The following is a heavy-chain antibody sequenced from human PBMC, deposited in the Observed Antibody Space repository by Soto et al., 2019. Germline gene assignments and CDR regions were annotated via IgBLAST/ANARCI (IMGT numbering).Heavy chain of an antibody. CDR3: ARSLVPAAINRKTAFDI. V-gene: IGHV3-23*01. CDR1: GFTFSRYG. J-gene: IGHJ3*02. Sequence: GGSLRLSCAASGFTFSRYGMSWVRRAPGKGLEWVSDINSSGSATYYGDSVKGRFIISRDNPNNTVYLQMNSLRAEDTAVYYCARSLVPAAINRKTAFDIWGQGTMVTVSS. D-gene: IGHD2-2*01. CDR2: INSSGSAT.